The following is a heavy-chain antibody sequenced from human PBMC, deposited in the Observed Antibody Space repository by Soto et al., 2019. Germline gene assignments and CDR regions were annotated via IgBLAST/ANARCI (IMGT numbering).Heavy chain of an antibody. D-gene: IGHD3-3*01. CDR1: GGSISSSSYY. CDR2: IYYSGST. V-gene: IGHV4-39*01. CDR3: ARQKYYDFWSGYYTDY. Sequence: PSETLSLTCTVSGGSISSSSYYWGWIRQPPGKGLEWIGSIYYSGSTYYNPSLKSRVTISVDTSKNQFSLKLSSVTAADTAVYYCARQKYYDFWSGYYTDYWGQGTLVTVSS. J-gene: IGHJ4*02.